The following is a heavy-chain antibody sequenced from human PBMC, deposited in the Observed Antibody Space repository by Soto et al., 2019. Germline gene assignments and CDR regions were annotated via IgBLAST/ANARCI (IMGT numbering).Heavy chain of an antibody. V-gene: IGHV6-1*01. D-gene: IGHD3-16*01. CDR1: GDSVSSNSAA. Sequence: PSQTLSLTCAISGDSVSSNSAAWNWIRQSPSRGLEWLGRTYYRSKWYNDYAVSVKSRITINPDTSKNQSSLQLNSVTPEDTAVYYCARDRIAWGSNPYYYSYGMDVSGQVTTVTVSS. J-gene: IGHJ6*02. CDR2: TYYRSKWYN. CDR3: ARDRIAWGSNPYYYSYGMDV.